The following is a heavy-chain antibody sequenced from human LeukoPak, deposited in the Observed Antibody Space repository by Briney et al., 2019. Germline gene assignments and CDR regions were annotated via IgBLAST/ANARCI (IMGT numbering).Heavy chain of an antibody. CDR2: ISYDGSNK. CDR3: AKGSTSSGSLVDY. J-gene: IGHJ4*02. V-gene: IGHV3-30*18. D-gene: IGHD1-26*01. Sequence: HPGGSLRLSCAASGFTFSSYGMHWVRQAPGKGLEWVAVISYDGSNKYYADSVKGRFTISRDNSKNTLYLQMNSLRSDDTAVYYCAKGSTSSGSLVDYWGQGTLVTVSS. CDR1: GFTFSSYG.